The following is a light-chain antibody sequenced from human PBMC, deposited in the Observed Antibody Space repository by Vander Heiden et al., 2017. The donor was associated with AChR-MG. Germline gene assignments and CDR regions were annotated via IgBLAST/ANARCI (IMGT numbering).Light chain of an antibody. CDR1: DIGYKS. V-gene: IGLV3-21*04. CDR3: QVWDGTSHQHV. J-gene: IGLJ1*01. CDR2: YDS. Sequence: SYVLTQPPSVSVAPGKTATITCGGNDIGYKSVNWYQQKPGQAPVLVIYYDSDRPSGIPERLSGSNSGNTATLTIKRVEAGDEADYYCQVWDGTSHQHVFGPGTKV.